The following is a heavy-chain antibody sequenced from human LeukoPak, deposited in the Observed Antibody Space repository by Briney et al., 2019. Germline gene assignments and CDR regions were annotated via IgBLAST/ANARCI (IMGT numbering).Heavy chain of an antibody. CDR1: GFTFSSYA. J-gene: IGHJ4*02. V-gene: IGHV3-30*04. Sequence: PGGSLRLSCAASGFTFSSYAMHWVRQAPGKGLEWVAVISYDGSNKYYADSVKGRFTISRDNSKNTLYLQMNSLRAEDTAVYYCAREEVDTAMVTFGYWGQGTLVTVSS. CDR3: AREEVDTAMVTFGY. CDR2: ISYDGSNK. D-gene: IGHD5-18*01.